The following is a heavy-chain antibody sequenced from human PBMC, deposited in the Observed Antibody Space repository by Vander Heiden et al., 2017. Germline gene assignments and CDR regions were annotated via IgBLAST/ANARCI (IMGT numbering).Heavy chain of an antibody. D-gene: IGHD5-18*01. CDR2: IANSGDT. V-gene: IGHV3-13*04. Sequence: EVQLVESGGGLVQPGGSLRLSCAASGFTFSGYDMHWVRQVPGNGLEWVSDIANSGDTYYSGSVRGRFTISRENARNSWYLQMNSLTAGETAVYYCVRGRHTLGYRYTFFDSWGQGTQVTVSS. CDR1: GFTFSGYD. CDR3: VRGRHTLGYRYTFFDS. J-gene: IGHJ4*02.